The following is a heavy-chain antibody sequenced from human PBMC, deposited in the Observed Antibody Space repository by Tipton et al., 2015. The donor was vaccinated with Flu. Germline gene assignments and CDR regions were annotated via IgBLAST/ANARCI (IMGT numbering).Heavy chain of an antibody. J-gene: IGHJ5*02. Sequence: TLSLTCTVSGGSISSYYWSWIRRPPGKGLEWIGYIYYSGSTNYNPSLKSRVTISVDTSKNQFSLKLSSVTAADTAVYYCARSVAVAAPGWFDPWGQGTLVTVSS. CDR2: IYYSGST. CDR1: GGSISSYY. D-gene: IGHD6-19*01. V-gene: IGHV4-59*01. CDR3: ARSVAVAAPGWFDP.